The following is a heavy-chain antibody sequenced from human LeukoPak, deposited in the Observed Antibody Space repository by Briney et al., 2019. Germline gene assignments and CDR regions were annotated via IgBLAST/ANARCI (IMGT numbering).Heavy chain of an antibody. CDR2: ISTGGGTI. Sequence: GESLRLSCAASGFNFGDYYMSWIRQAPGKGLEWISYISTGGGTIKYADSVKGRLTISRDNANNYLYLQMDSLRGEDTAVYFCARDDIVSQHWGQGTPVTVSS. J-gene: IGHJ1*01. V-gene: IGHV3-11*01. D-gene: IGHD5-12*01. CDR3: ARDDIVSQH. CDR1: GFNFGDYY.